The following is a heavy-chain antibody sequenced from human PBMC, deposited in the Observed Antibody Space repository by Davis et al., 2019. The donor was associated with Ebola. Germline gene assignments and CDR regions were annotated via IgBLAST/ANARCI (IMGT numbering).Heavy chain of an antibody. Sequence: GESLKISCAASGFTFSNYRMHWVRQAPGKGLEWVSVIYSGGSTYYADSVKGRFTISRDNSKNTLYLQMNSLRAEDTAVYYCASSWLQLGGDYWGQGTLVTVSS. CDR1: GFTFSNYR. D-gene: IGHD5-24*01. CDR2: IYSGGST. J-gene: IGHJ4*02. V-gene: IGHV3-53*01. CDR3: ASSWLQLGGDY.